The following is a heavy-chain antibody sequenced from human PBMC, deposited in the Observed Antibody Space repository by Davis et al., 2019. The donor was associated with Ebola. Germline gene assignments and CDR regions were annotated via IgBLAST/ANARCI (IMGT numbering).Heavy chain of an antibody. Sequence: SETLSLTCAVYGGSFSGYYWSWIRQPPGKGLEWIGEINHSGSTNYNPSLKSRVTISVDTSKNQFSLKLSSVTAAATALYYCARGRRYSYGPPRYWGQGTLVTVSS. CDR3: ARGRRYSYGPPRY. J-gene: IGHJ4*02. CDR1: GGSFSGYY. CDR2: INHSGST. V-gene: IGHV4-34*01. D-gene: IGHD5-18*01.